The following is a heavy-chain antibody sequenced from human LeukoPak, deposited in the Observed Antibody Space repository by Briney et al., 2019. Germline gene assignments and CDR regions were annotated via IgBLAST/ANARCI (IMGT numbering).Heavy chain of an antibody. CDR1: GGSISSYY. Sequence: PSETLSLTCTVSGGSISSYYWSWIRQPPGKGLEWIGYIYYSGSTNYNPSLKSRVTISVDTSKNQFSLKLSSVTAADTAAYYCARVTYDFWSGYGNYYFDYWGQGTLVTVSS. CDR2: IYYSGST. D-gene: IGHD3-3*01. CDR3: ARVTYDFWSGYGNYYFDY. V-gene: IGHV4-59*01. J-gene: IGHJ4*02.